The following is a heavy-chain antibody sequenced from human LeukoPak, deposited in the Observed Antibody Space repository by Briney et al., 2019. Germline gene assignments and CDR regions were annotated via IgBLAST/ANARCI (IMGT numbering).Heavy chain of an antibody. CDR3: ARPRAGFGELSYYYYMDV. J-gene: IGHJ6*03. D-gene: IGHD3-10*01. Sequence: SETLSLTCTVSGGSTSSSSYYWGWIRQPPGKGLEWIGSIYYSGSTYYNPSLKSRVTISVDTSKNQFSLKLSSVTAADTAVYYCARPRAGFGELSYYYYMDVWGKGTTVTVSS. CDR1: GGSTSSSSYY. V-gene: IGHV4-39*01. CDR2: IYYSGST.